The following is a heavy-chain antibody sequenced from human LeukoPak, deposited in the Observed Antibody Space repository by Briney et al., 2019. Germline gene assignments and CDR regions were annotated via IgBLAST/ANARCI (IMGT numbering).Heavy chain of an antibody. CDR3: ARGGMVRGVISNLDY. J-gene: IGHJ4*02. V-gene: IGHV3-33*01. CDR1: GFTFSSYG. Sequence: QPGRSLRLSCAASGFTFSSYGMHWVRQAPGKGLEWVAVIWYVGSNKYYADSVKGRFTISRDNSKNTLYLQMDSLRAEDTAVYYFARGGMVRGVISNLDYWGQGTLVTVSS. D-gene: IGHD3-10*01. CDR2: IWYVGSNK.